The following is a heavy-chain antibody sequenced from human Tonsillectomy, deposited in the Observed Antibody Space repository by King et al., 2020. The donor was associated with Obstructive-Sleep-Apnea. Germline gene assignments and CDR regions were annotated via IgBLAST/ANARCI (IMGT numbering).Heavy chain of an antibody. V-gene: IGHV3-43D*03. D-gene: IGHD2-2*01. CDR1: GFTFDDYA. J-gene: IGHJ4*02. CDR3: AKDLRDIVVVPAAMLLDY. Sequence: VQLVESGGVVVQPGGSLRLSCAASGFTFDDYAMHWVRQAPGKGLEWVSLISWDGGSTYYADFVKGQFTIYRDNSKNSLYLQMNSLRAEDTALYYCAKDLRDIVVVPAAMLLDYWGQGTLVTVSS. CDR2: ISWDGGST.